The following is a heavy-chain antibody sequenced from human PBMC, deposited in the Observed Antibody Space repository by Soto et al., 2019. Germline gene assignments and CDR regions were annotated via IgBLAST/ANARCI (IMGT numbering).Heavy chain of an antibody. D-gene: IGHD3-10*01. J-gene: IGHJ6*02. V-gene: IGHV3-11*06. CDR3: ARERDLITMVRGVIVNYGMDV. CDR2: ISSSSSYT. CDR1: GFTFSDYY. Sequence: LRLSCAASGFTFSDYYMSWVRQAPGKGLEWVSYISSSSSYTNYADSVKGRFTISRDNAKNSLYLQMNSLRAEDTAVYYCARERDLITMVRGVIVNYGMDVWGQGTTVTVSS.